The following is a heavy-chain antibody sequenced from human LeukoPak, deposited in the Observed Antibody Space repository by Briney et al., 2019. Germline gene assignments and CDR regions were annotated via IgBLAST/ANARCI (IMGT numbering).Heavy chain of an antibody. Sequence: ESLKISCKGSGHSFSNYWIAWVRQMPGKGLEWMGIIYPVDSDTRYSPSFQGQVTISADKSISTAYLQWSSLKASDTAMYFCARLDTSGSDYFQYWGQGTLVTVSS. CDR3: ARLDTSGSDYFQY. CDR1: GHSFSNYW. J-gene: IGHJ1*01. D-gene: IGHD6-19*01. V-gene: IGHV5-51*01. CDR2: IYPVDSDT.